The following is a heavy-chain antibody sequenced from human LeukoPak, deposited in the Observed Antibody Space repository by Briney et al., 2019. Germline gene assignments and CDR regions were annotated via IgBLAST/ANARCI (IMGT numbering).Heavy chain of an antibody. J-gene: IGHJ4*02. CDR2: IYTSGST. Sequence: SETLSLTCTVSGGSISSGSYYWSWIRQPAGKGLEWIGRIYTSGSTNYNPSLKSRVTMSVDTSKNQFSLKLSSVSAADTAVYYCARGPTSRGVAFGYWGQGTLVTVSS. D-gene: IGHD2-15*01. CDR3: ARGPTSRGVAFGY. V-gene: IGHV4-61*02. CDR1: GGSISSGSYY.